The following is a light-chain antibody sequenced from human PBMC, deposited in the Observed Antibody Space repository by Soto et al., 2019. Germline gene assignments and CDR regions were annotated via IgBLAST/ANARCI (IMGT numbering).Light chain of an antibody. V-gene: IGKV1-13*02. Sequence: ALPLTQSPSSLSASVGDRVTITCRASQGISSALAWYQQKPGKAPKLLIYDASSLESGVPSRFSGSGSGTDFTLTISSLQPEDFATYYCQQFNSYPITFGQGTRLEI. J-gene: IGKJ5*01. CDR1: QGISSA. CDR3: QQFNSYPIT. CDR2: DAS.